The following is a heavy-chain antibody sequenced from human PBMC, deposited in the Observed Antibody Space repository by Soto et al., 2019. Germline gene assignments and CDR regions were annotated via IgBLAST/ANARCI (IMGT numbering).Heavy chain of an antibody. D-gene: IGHD1-26*01. CDR2: IIPIFGTA. V-gene: IGHV1-69*13. Sequence: SVKVSCKASGGTFSSYAISWVRHAPGQGREWMGGIIPIFGTANYAQKFQGRVTITADESTSTAYMELSSLTSEDTAVYYCARGLGCLPYGMDVWGQGTTVTVSS. CDR3: ARGLGCLPYGMDV. CDR1: GGTFSSYA. J-gene: IGHJ6*02.